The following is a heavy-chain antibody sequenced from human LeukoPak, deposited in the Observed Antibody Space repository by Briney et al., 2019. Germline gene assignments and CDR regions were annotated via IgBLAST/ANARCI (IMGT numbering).Heavy chain of an antibody. Sequence: PSQTLSLTCTVSGGSISSSYWTWIRQPPGKGLEWIGHIYFGGNTNYNPSLKSRVTISLDASKNQFSLNLSSMTAADTAVYFCARRSINWYFDLWGRGSLVTVSS. D-gene: IGHD2-21*01. CDR1: GGSISSSY. CDR3: ARRSINWYFDL. CDR2: IYFGGNT. V-gene: IGHV4-59*08. J-gene: IGHJ2*01.